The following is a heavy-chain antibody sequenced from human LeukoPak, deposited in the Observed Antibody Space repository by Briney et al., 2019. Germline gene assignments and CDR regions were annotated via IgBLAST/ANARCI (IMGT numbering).Heavy chain of an antibody. V-gene: IGHV3-48*01. CDR2: ISSSSSII. CDR3: ARVHYFYGGNSEVYFDY. J-gene: IGHJ4*02. CDR1: GFIFSSYS. D-gene: IGHD4-23*01. Sequence: GGSLRLSCAASGFIFSSYSMNWVRQAPGKGLEWVSYISSSSSIISHADSVKGRFTISRDNAENSLYLQMHSLRAEDTAVYYCARVHYFYGGNSEVYFDYWGQGTLVTVSS.